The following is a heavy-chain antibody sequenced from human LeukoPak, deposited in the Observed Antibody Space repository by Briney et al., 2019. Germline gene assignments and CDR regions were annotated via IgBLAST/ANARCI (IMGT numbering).Heavy chain of an antibody. CDR3: ATAYGSGSYWEQAWYYMDV. Sequence: SETLSLTCTVSGGSISSSSYNWGWIRQPPGKGLEWIGSIYYGKSTYYNPSLKSRVTISVDTSKNQFSLKLSSVTAADTAVYYCATAYGSGSYWEQAWYYMDVWGKGTTVTISS. D-gene: IGHD3-10*01. CDR2: IYYGKST. J-gene: IGHJ6*03. CDR1: GGSISSSSYN. V-gene: IGHV4-39*01.